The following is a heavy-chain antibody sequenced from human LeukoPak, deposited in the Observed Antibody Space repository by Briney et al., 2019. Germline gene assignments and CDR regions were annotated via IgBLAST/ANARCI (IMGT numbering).Heavy chain of an antibody. Sequence: RSGGSLRLSCAASGFSFSNYAMTWVRQAPGKGLEWVASISNNGGTTYFADSLKGRFTVFRDNSNDTLYLHINILRAEDTALYYCARKAGYYYGSGDYWGQGTLVTVSS. J-gene: IGHJ4*02. CDR3: ARKAGYYYGSGDY. CDR1: GFSFSNYA. D-gene: IGHD3-10*01. V-gene: IGHV3-23*01. CDR2: ISNNGGTT.